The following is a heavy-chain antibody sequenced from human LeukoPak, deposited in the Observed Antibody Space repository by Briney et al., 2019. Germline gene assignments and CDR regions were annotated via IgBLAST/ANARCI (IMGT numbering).Heavy chain of an antibody. V-gene: IGHV3-53*01. J-gene: IGHJ3*02. CDR1: GFIFTNYA. Sequence: GGSLRLSCTASGFIFTNYAMSWVRQAPGKGLEWVSVIYSGGSTYYADSVKGRFTISRDNSKNTLYLQMNSLRAEDTAVYYCARGGSYSSSWYKEDDAFDIWGQGTMVTVSS. CDR2: IYSGGST. D-gene: IGHD6-13*01. CDR3: ARGGSYSSSWYKEDDAFDI.